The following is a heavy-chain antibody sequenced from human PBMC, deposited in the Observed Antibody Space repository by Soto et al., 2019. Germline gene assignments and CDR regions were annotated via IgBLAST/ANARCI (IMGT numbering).Heavy chain of an antibody. Sequence: QVQLVESGGGVVQPGRSLRLSCAASGFTFSSYGMHWVRQAPGKGLEWVAVISYDGSNKYYADSVKGRFTISRDNSKTTLYLQMNSLRAEDTAVYYCAKGSTAMTSFDYWGQGTLVTVSS. J-gene: IGHJ4*02. CDR1: GFTFSSYG. V-gene: IGHV3-30*18. CDR2: ISYDGSNK. D-gene: IGHD5-18*01. CDR3: AKGSTAMTSFDY.